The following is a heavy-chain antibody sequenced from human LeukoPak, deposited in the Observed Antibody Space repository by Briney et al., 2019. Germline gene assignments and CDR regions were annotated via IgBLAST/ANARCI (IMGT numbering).Heavy chain of an antibody. J-gene: IGHJ5*02. CDR2: ISYDGSNK. V-gene: IGHV3-30*04. CDR1: GFSFSSYA. D-gene: IGHD5-12*01. Sequence: GGSLRLCCAASGFSFSSYAMHWVRQAPGKGLEWVAVISYDGSNKYYADSVKGRFTISRDNSKNTLYLQMNSLRAEDTAVYYCARDRSGYELWFDPWGQGTLVTVSS. CDR3: ARDRSGYELWFDP.